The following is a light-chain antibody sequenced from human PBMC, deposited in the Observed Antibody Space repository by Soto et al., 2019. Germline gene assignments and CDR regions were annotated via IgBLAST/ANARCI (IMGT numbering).Light chain of an antibody. J-gene: IGKJ4*01. Sequence: DIVMTQSPATLSVSPGERATLSCRASQSVNSNLAWYQQKPGQAPRLLIYGASTRATGIPARFSGSGSATEFTLTISSLQSEDSAIYFCQLYSNWPLTFGGGTKVDIK. CDR3: QLYSNWPLT. V-gene: IGKV3-15*01. CDR1: QSVNSN. CDR2: GAS.